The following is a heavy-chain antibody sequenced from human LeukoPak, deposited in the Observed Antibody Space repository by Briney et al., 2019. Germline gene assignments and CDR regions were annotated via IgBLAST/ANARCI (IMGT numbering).Heavy chain of an antibody. Sequence: SETLSLTCTVSGGSITSYYWSWIRQPPGKGLEWIGYIYYSGSTYYNPSLKSRVTISVDTSKNQFSLKLSSVTAADTAVYYCALHTGGYYDSSGPYTWGQGTLVTVSS. CDR1: GGSITSYY. J-gene: IGHJ5*02. CDR3: ALHTGGYYDSSGPYT. CDR2: IYYSGST. V-gene: IGHV4-59*06. D-gene: IGHD3-22*01.